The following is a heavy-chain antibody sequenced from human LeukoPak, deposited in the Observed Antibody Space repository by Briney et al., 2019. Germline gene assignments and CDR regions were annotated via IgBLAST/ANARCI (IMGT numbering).Heavy chain of an antibody. V-gene: IGHV3-23*01. D-gene: IGHD4-17*01. J-gene: IGHJ5*02. CDR3: AKSGYGDYEFWFDP. CDR1: GFTFSSYA. Sequence: PGGSLRLSCAASGFTFSSYAMSWVRQAPGKGLEWVSAISGSGGSTYSADSVKGRFTISRDNSKNTLYLQMNSLRAEDTAVYYCAKSGYGDYEFWFDPWGQGTLVTVSS. CDR2: ISGSGGST.